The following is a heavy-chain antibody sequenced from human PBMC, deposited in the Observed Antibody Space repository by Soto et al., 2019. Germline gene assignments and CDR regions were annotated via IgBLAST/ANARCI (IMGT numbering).Heavy chain of an antibody. V-gene: IGHV1-18*04. CDR2: ISAYNGNT. CDR1: GYTFTSYG. J-gene: IGHJ5*02. D-gene: IGHD3-10*01. CDR3: AKVRGGITMVRPEAINWFDP. Sequence: QVQLVQSGAEVKKPGASVKVSCKASGYTFTSYGISWVRQAPGQGLEWMGWISAYNGNTNYAQKLQGKITMPTHTATSTAYWELRSLGRHDTPVYYCAKVRGGITMVRPEAINWFDPWGQRTLVTGSS.